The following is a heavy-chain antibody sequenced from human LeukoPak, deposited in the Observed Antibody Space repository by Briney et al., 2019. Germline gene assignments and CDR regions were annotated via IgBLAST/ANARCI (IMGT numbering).Heavy chain of an antibody. J-gene: IGHJ6*02. CDR1: GFTFSSYA. D-gene: IGHD3-10*01. Sequence: GGSLRLSCAASGFTFSSYAMNWVRQAPGKGLEWVSLIYTGGNTFYADSVKGRFTISRDISKNTPYLQMNSLRAEDTAVYYCAREDGSGSYPGYYYGMDVWGQGTTVTVSS. CDR3: AREDGSGSYPGYYYGMDV. CDR2: IYTGGNT. V-gene: IGHV3-53*01.